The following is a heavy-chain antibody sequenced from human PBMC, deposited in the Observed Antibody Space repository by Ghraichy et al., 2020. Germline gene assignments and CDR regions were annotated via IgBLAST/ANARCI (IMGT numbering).Heavy chain of an antibody. CDR2: IYYSGST. D-gene: IGHD3-22*01. CDR1: GGSISSGIYY. V-gene: IGHV4-31*03. CDR3: AREYDSTGYYPD. Sequence: SLNISCLVSGGSISSGIYYWTWIRQHPEKGLEWIGYIYYSGSTYYNPSLKSRVTISVDTSKNQFSLKLSSVTAADTAVYYCAREYDSTGYYPDWGQGTLVTVSS. J-gene: IGHJ4*02.